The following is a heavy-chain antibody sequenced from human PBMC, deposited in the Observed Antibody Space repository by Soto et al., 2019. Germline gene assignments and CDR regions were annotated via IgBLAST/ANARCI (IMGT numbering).Heavy chain of an antibody. J-gene: IGHJ4*02. V-gene: IGHV1-3*01. Sequence: GASVKVSCKASGYIFTNYALHWVRQAPGQRLEWMGWINPDNGNTKYSQKFQGRVTITRDTSATTAYMELASLRSEDTAVYYCARRPYGAYVLAFWGQGTLVPVSS. D-gene: IGHD5-12*01. CDR3: ARRPYGAYVLAF. CDR1: GYIFTNYA. CDR2: INPDNGNT.